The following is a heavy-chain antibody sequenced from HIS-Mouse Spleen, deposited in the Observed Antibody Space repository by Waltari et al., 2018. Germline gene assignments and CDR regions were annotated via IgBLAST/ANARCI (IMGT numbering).Heavy chain of an antibody. J-gene: IGHJ2*01. CDR2: IYYSGST. D-gene: IGHD4-4*01. CDR1: GGSISSGGYY. Sequence: QVQLQESGPGLVKPSQTLSLTCTVSGGSISSGGYYWSWLRQHPGKGLEWIGYIYYSGSTYYNPSLKSRVTISVDTSKNQFSLKLSSVTAADTAVYYCARDMTYHDYSNYGYFDLWGRGTLVTVSS. V-gene: IGHV4-31*03. CDR3: ARDMTYHDYSNYGYFDL.